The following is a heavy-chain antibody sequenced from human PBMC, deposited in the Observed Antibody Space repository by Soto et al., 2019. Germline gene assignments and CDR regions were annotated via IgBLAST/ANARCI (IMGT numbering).Heavy chain of an antibody. J-gene: IGHJ4*02. V-gene: IGHV5-51*01. D-gene: IGHD2-2*01. CDR1: GYSFTSYW. Sequence: GESLKISCKGSGYSFTSYWIGWVRQMPGKGLEWMGIIYPGDSDTRYSPSFQGEVTISADKSISTAYLQWSSLKASDTAMYYCARPLLGYCSSTSCSGPYYFDYWGQGTLVTVSS. CDR3: ARPLLGYCSSTSCSGPYYFDY. CDR2: IYPGDSDT.